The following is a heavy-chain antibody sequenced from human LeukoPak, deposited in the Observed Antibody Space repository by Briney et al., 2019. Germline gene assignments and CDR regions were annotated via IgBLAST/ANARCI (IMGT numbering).Heavy chain of an antibody. J-gene: IGHJ6*02. D-gene: IGHD3-10*01. Sequence: GGSLRLSCAASEFTVSSNYMSWVRQAPGKGLEWVSVIYSGGSTYYADSVKGRFTISRDNSKNTLYLQMNSLRAEDTAVYYCARDGASYGSGSYYNQAPLDSIYYYGMDVWGQGTTVTVSS. CDR3: ARDGASYGSGSYYNQAPLDSIYYYGMDV. V-gene: IGHV3-66*01. CDR2: IYSGGST. CDR1: EFTVSSNY.